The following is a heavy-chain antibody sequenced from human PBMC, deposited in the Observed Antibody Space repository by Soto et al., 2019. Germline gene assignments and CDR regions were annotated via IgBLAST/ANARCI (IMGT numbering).Heavy chain of an antibody. J-gene: IGHJ4*01. D-gene: IGHD5-12*01. CDR3: AGGADIVAGGFDY. CDR1: GGSISSGGYS. Sequence: SETLSLTCAVSGGSISSGGYSWSWIRQPPGKGLEWIGYIYHSGSTYYNPSLKSRVTISVARSKNQFSLKLSSVTAADTAVYYCAGGADIVAGGFDYWGQGTLVNVSS. V-gene: IGHV4-30-2*01. CDR2: IYHSGST.